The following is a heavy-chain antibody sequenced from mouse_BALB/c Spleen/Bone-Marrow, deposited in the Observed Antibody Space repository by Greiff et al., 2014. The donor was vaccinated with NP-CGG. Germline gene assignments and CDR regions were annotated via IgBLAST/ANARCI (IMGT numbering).Heavy chain of an antibody. CDR2: FSFGGSYT. Sequence: EVKLVESGGDLVKPGGSLKLSCAASGFTFSRYGMSWVRQTPDKRLEWVANFSFGGSYTYYPDSVKGRFTISRDNAKNTLYLQMSSLKSEDTAMYYCARQYGNLGVMDYWGQGTSVTVSS. V-gene: IGHV5-6*01. CDR3: ARQYGNLGVMDY. J-gene: IGHJ4*01. D-gene: IGHD2-1*01. CDR1: GFTFSRYG.